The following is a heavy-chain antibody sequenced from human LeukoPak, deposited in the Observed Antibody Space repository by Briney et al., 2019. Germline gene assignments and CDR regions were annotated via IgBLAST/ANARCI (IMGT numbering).Heavy chain of an antibody. D-gene: IGHD3-22*01. J-gene: IGHJ4*02. Sequence: GGSLRLSCAASGVTFSSYWMSWVRQAPGKGLEWVANIKQDGSEKYYVDSVKGRFTISRDNSKNTLYLQMNSLRAEDTAVYYCAKSTNYYDSSVLDYWGQGTLVTVSS. CDR1: GVTFSSYW. V-gene: IGHV3-7*01. CDR3: AKSTNYYDSSVLDY. CDR2: IKQDGSEK.